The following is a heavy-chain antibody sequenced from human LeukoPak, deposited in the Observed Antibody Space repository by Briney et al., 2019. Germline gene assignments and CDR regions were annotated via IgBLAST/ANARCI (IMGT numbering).Heavy chain of an antibody. V-gene: IGHV4-59*08. D-gene: IGHD6-19*01. CDR1: GGSISSYY. CDR3: ASQVFSSGWLPGPDY. J-gene: IGHJ4*02. CDR2: IYYSGST. Sequence: PSETLSLTCTVSGGSISSYYWSWIRQPPGKGMEWIGYIYYSGSTNYNPSLKSRVTISVDTSKNQFSLKLSSVTAADTAVYYCASQVFSSGWLPGPDYWGQGTLVTVSS.